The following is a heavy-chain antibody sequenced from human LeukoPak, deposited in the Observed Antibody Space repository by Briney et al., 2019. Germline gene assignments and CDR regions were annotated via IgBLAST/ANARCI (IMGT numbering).Heavy chain of an antibody. J-gene: IGHJ4*02. V-gene: IGHV3-23*01. CDR3: AKASREYSSTWYY. D-gene: IGHD6-13*01. CDR1: GFTFNNYV. Sequence: PGGSLRLSCAASGFTFNNYVMSWVRQAPGKGLEWVSSISGTGDSTYYAGSVKGRFTISRDNFKNTLYLQMNSLRDEDTAVYYCAKASREYSSTWYYWGQGTLVTVSS. CDR2: ISGTGDST.